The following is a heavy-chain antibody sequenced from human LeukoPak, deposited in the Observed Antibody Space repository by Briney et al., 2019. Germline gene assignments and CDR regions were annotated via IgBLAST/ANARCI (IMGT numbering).Heavy chain of an antibody. Sequence: PGGSLRLSCAASGFTFSSYEMNWVRQAPGKGLEWVSYISSSGSTIYYADSVKGRFTISRDNAKNSLYLQMNSLRAEDTAVYYCAREGRYFDWLLGWSPYYFDYWGQGTLVTVSS. V-gene: IGHV3-48*03. CDR3: AREGRYFDWLLGWSPYYFDY. J-gene: IGHJ4*02. CDR2: ISSSGSTI. D-gene: IGHD3-9*01. CDR1: GFTFSSYE.